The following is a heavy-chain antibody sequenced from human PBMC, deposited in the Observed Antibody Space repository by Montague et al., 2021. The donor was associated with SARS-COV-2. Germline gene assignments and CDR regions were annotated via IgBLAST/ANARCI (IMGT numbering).Heavy chain of an antibody. V-gene: IGHV4-59*01. CDR3: ARAVVGAKTATIES. Sequence: SETLSLTCSVSGGSINNYFWRWIRQSPGKGLEWVGYMHSAGSTAXXPSXXXRVIISVDTSKTQISLKLSSVSAADTALYYCARAVVGAKTATIESWGQGTLVTASS. CDR2: MHSAGST. J-gene: IGHJ4*02. D-gene: IGHD2-15*01. CDR1: GGSINNYF.